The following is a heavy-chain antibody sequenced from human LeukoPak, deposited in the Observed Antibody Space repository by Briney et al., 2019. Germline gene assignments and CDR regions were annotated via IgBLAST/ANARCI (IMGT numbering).Heavy chain of an antibody. D-gene: IGHD2-21*01. CDR1: GFPFSGYG. CDR2: AYGDGSSQ. J-gene: IGHJ1*01. Sequence: GGSLRLSCAASGFPFSGYGMHWVRQAPGKGLEWVAVAYGDGSSQYYADSVKGRFSISKDISKNTLSLQMNSLRAEDTAVYSCATGGDFYYSHWGQGTLVTVSS. CDR3: ATGGDFYYSH. V-gene: IGHV3-33*01.